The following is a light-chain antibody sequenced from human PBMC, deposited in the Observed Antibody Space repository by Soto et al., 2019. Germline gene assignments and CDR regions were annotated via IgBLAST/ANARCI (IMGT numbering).Light chain of an antibody. V-gene: IGKV1-5*01. Sequence: GDRVTITCRASEKINKWLAWHQQKPGRAPKVLIYDASNLETGVPSRFSGSGSGREFTLTISSLQPDDFATYYCQQYNTYPWTFGQGTKVDI. CDR1: EKINKW. CDR3: QQYNTYPWT. CDR2: DAS. J-gene: IGKJ1*01.